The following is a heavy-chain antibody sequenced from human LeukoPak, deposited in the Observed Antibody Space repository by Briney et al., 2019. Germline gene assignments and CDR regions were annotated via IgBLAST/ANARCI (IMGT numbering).Heavy chain of an antibody. CDR1: GFTFSSYA. V-gene: IGHV3-30-3*01. J-gene: IGHJ4*02. Sequence: GGSLRLSCAASGFTFSSYAMHWVRQAPGKGLEWVAVISYDGSNKYYADSVKGRFTISRDNSKNTLYLQMNSLRAEDTAVYYCARGSIGRHFDYWGQGTLVTVSS. CDR3: ARGSIGRHFDY. D-gene: IGHD1-14*01. CDR2: ISYDGSNK.